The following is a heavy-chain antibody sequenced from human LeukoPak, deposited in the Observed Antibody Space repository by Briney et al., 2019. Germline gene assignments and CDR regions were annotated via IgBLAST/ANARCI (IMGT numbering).Heavy chain of an antibody. D-gene: IGHD6-19*01. CDR3: AKESSSGWSLDY. CDR1: GFTFSSYG. J-gene: IGHJ4*02. V-gene: IGHV3-30*02. Sequence: GGSLRLSCAASGFTFSSYGMHWVRQAPGKGLEWVAFIRYDGINKYYADSVKGRFTISRDNSKDTLYLQMSSLRAEDTAVYYCAKESSSGWSLDYWGQGTLVTVSS. CDR2: IRYDGINK.